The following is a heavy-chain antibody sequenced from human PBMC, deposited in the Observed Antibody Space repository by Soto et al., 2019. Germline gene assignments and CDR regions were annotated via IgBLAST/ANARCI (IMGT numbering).Heavy chain of an antibody. D-gene: IGHD3-10*01. Sequence: LRLSCAASGITVSSNYMTWVRQAPGKGLQWVSIIYSDGRTYYADSVKGRFTISRDNSKNTVYLEMNSLRAEDTAVYYCARVYYSGSYFSDYWGQEPWSPSPQ. J-gene: IGHJ4*01. CDR1: GITVSSNY. CDR3: ARVYYSGSYFSDY. CDR2: IYSDGRT. V-gene: IGHV3-53*01.